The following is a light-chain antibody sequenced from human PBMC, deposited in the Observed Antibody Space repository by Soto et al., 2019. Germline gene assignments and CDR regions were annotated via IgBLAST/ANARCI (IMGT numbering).Light chain of an antibody. J-gene: IGKJ1*01. CDR1: QAISNY. CDR2: AAS. V-gene: IGKV1-27*01. Sequence: DLQMTQSPSSLSASVGDRVTITCRASQAISNYLAWYQQKPGRVPTLLISAASTLQSGVPSRFSGSGFGTDFTLTITSLQPEDVATYYCQRYNGASTFGQGTKVEI. CDR3: QRYNGAST.